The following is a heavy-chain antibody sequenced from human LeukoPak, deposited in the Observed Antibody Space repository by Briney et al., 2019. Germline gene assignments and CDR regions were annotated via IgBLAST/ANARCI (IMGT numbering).Heavy chain of an antibody. V-gene: IGHV3-66*01. D-gene: IGHD3-10*01. Sequence: GGSLRLSRAASGFTVSSNYMNWVRQAPGKGLEWVSVIDSGERTYYSDSVKGRFTISRGNSKNTLYLQMNSLRAEDTAVYYCARDRRVRGVMWNSKSDGFDIWGHGTMVTVSS. J-gene: IGHJ3*02. CDR1: GFTVSSNY. CDR2: IDSGERT. CDR3: ARDRRVRGVMWNSKSDGFDI.